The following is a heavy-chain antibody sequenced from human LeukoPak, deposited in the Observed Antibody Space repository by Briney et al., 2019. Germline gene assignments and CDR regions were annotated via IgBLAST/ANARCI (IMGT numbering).Heavy chain of an antibody. Sequence: PGGTLRLSCAASGFTFSSYGMSWVRQAPGKGLEWVSSISSSSSYIYYADSVKGRFTISRDNAKNSLYLQMNSLRAEDTAVYYCAREWGGKQWLVIRYYMDVWGKGTTVTVSS. CDR3: AREWGGKQWLVIRYYMDV. D-gene: IGHD6-19*01. CDR1: GFTFSSYG. V-gene: IGHV3-21*01. J-gene: IGHJ6*03. CDR2: ISSSSSYI.